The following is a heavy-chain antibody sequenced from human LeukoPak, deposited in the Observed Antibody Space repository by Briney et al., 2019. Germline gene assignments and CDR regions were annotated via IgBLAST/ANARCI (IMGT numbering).Heavy chain of an antibody. CDR3: ARGLGPHGSRDY. Sequence: PGGSLRLSCAASGFTFNRFNMNWVRQAPGKGLEGISYIKSSGDSIYYAASVRGRFTISRDNVKNSLYLQMNSLRAEGTAVYYCARGLGPHGSRDYWGQGTLVTVSS. CDR1: GFTFNRFN. V-gene: IGHV3-48*01. J-gene: IGHJ4*02. D-gene: IGHD2-15*01. CDR2: IKSSGDSI.